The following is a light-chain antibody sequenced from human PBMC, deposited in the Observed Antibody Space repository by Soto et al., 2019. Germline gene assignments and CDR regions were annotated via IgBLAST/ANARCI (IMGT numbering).Light chain of an antibody. CDR2: TAS. J-gene: IGKJ2*01. CDR3: QQSYSTPST. CDR1: QTISNY. V-gene: IGKV1-39*01. Sequence: DIQMTQSPSSLSASVGDRVTITCRASQTISNYLNWYQQKPGKAPKLLIFTASSLQTGAPSRFSGTGSGTDFTLTISSLQPEDFATYYCQQSYSTPSTFGQGTNLEIK.